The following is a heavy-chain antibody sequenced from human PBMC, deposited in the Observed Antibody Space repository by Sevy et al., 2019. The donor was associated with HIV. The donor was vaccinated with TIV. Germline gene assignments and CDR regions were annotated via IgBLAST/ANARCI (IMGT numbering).Heavy chain of an antibody. CDR3: ARRRLGSLNFDY. Sequence: SETLSLTCTVSGGSISSSSYSWGWIRQPPGKGLEWIGSIYYSGSTYYNPSLKSRVTISVDTSKNQFSLKLSSVTAADTAVYYCARRRLGSLNFDYWGQGTLVTVSS. V-gene: IGHV4-39*01. D-gene: IGHD2-15*01. J-gene: IGHJ4*02. CDR1: GGSISSSSYS. CDR2: IYYSGST.